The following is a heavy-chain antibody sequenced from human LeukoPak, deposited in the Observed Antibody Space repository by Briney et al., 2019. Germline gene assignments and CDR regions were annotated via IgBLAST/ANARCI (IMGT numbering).Heavy chain of an antibody. V-gene: IGHV3-23*01. J-gene: IGHJ6*02. CDR1: GFTFSSYA. CDR3: GWQWLVQSGMDV. D-gene: IGHD6-19*01. Sequence: QPGGSLRLSCAASGFTFSSYAMSWVRQAPGKGLEWVSAISGSGGSTYYADSVKGRFTISRDNSKNTLLLQMNILRAEDTAVYYCGWQWLVQSGMDVWGQGTTVTVSS. CDR2: ISGSGGST.